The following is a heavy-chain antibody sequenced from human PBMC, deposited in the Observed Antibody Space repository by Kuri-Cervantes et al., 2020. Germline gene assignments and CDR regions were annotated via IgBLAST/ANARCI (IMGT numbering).Heavy chain of an antibody. CDR1: GFTFSNYW. Sequence: GESLKISCAASGFTFSNYWMSWVRQAPGKGLEWVANINQDGTVKYYVDSMKGRFTISRDNAKNSLYLQMNSLRAEDTAVYYCAGVVAASQAKLVWGQGTLVTVSS. CDR2: INQDGTVK. J-gene: IGHJ4*02. V-gene: IGHV3-7*03. D-gene: IGHD2-15*01. CDR3: AGVVAASQAKLV.